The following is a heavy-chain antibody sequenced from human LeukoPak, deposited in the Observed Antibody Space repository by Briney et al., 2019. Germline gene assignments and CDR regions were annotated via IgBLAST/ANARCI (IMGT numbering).Heavy chain of an antibody. CDR3: ARRSDLFDY. J-gene: IGHJ4*02. CDR1: GFTFSGSA. CDR2: IRSRANSYAT. V-gene: IGHV3-73*01. Sequence: GGSLRLSCAASGFTFSGSALHWVRQASGKGLEWVARIRSRANSYATAYAASVKGRFTISRDDSKNTAYLQMNSLRAEDTAVYYCARRSDLFDYWGQGTLVTVSS.